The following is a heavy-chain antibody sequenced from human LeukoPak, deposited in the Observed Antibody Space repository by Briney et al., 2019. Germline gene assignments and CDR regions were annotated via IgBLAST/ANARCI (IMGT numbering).Heavy chain of an antibody. CDR3: ARSGSGYDREFDY. Sequence: ASVKVSCKASGYTFSGYYMHWVRQAPGQGLEWMGWINAYNGNTNYAQKFQGRVSMTTDTSTSTAYMELRSLRSDDTAVYYCARSGSGYDREFDYWGQGTLVTVSS. CDR1: GYTFSGYY. J-gene: IGHJ4*02. D-gene: IGHD2-15*01. V-gene: IGHV1-18*04. CDR2: INAYNGNT.